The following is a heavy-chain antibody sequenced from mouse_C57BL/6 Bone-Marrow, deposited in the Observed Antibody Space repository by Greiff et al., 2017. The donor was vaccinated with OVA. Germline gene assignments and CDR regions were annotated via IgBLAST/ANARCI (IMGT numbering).Heavy chain of an antibody. V-gene: IGHV5-17*01. J-gene: IGHJ1*03. CDR2: ISSGSSTI. CDR3: ARRYSQYFDV. Sequence: DVHLVESGGGLVKPGGSLKLSCAASGFTFSDYGMHWVRQAPEKGLEWVAYISSGSSTIYYADTVKGRFTISRDNAKNTLFLQMTSLRSEDTAMYYCARRYSQYFDVWGTGTTVTVSS. D-gene: IGHD2-12*01. CDR1: GFTFSDYG.